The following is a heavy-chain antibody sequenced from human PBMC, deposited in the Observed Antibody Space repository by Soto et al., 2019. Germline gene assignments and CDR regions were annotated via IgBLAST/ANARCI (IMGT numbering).Heavy chain of an antibody. Sequence: KSSETLSLTCAVYGGSFSGYYWSWIRQPPGKGLEWIGEINHSGSTNYNPSLKSRVTISVDTSKNQFSLKLSSVTAADTAVYYCARGRCSSTSCYLEGWFDPWGQGTLVTVSS. CDR1: GGSFSGYY. CDR2: INHSGST. CDR3: ARGRCSSTSCYLEGWFDP. D-gene: IGHD2-2*01. V-gene: IGHV4-34*01. J-gene: IGHJ5*02.